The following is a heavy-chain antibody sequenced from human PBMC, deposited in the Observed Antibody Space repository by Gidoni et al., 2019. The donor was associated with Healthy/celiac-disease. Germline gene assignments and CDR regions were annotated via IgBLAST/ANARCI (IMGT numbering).Heavy chain of an antibody. CDR3: AKDDFGVVTKGLTTWGTTVY. Sequence: EVQLLESGGGLVQPGGSLRLSCAASGFTFSSYAMRWVRQAPGKGLEWVSAISGSGGSTYYADSVKGRFTISRDNSKNTLYLQMNSLRAEDTAVYYCAKDDFGVVTKGLTTWGTTVYWGQGTLVTVSS. V-gene: IGHV3-23*01. CDR1: GFTFSSYA. CDR2: ISGSGGST. D-gene: IGHD3-3*01. J-gene: IGHJ4*02.